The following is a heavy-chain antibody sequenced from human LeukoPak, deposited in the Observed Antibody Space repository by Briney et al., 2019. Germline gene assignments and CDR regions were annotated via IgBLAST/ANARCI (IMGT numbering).Heavy chain of an antibody. J-gene: IGHJ6*03. CDR1: GGSISSSNW. CDR3: ARGNVDTAMVFDDYYYYYMDV. V-gene: IGHV4-4*02. D-gene: IGHD5-18*01. Sequence: PSENLSLTCAVSGGSISSSNWWSWVRQPPGKGLEWIGEIYHSGSTNYNPSLKSRATISVDKSKNQFSLKLSSVTAADTAVYYCARGNVDTAMVFDDYYYYYMDVWGKGTTVTVSS. CDR2: IYHSGST.